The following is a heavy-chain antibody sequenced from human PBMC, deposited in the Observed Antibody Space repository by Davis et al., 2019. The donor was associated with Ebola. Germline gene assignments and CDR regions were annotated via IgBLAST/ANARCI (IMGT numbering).Heavy chain of an antibody. J-gene: IGHJ5*02. D-gene: IGHD6-19*01. CDR2: IIPIFGTA. V-gene: IGHV1-69*06. CDR1: GGTFSSYA. CDR3: ATDLTPYSSGWYNWFDP. Sequence: SVKVSCKASGGTFSSYAISWVRQAPGQGLEWMGGIIPIFGTANYAQKFQGRVTMTEDTSTDTAYMELSSLRSEDTAVYYCATDLTPYSSGWYNWFDPWGQGTLVTVSS.